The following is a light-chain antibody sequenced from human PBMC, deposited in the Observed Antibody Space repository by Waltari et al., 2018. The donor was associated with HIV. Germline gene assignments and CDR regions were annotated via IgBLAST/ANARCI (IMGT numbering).Light chain of an antibody. CDR1: SSDVGSYDL. J-gene: IGLJ3*02. V-gene: IGLV2-23*02. CDR2: EVI. Sequence: QSALTQPASVSGSPGQSITISCIGTSSDVGSYDLVSWYQQHPGKAPKVIIYEVIKRASGVSKRFSVSKSGNTASLTISGLQAEDEADYYCCSYTTTSASVFGGGTKLTVL. CDR3: CSYTTTSASV.